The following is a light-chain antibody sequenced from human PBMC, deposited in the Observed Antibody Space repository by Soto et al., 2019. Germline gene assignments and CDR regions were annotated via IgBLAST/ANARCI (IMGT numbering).Light chain of an antibody. CDR3: AAWDGSLNHIL. CDR2: NDN. Sequence: QSVLTQPPSASGTPGQGVAISCSGSSSNMGSNTVNWYQHLPGTAPKLLIYNDNQRPSGVPDRFYGSKSGTSASLAITGLQSGDEADYYCAAWDGSLNHILFGGGTKVTVL. J-gene: IGLJ2*01. V-gene: IGLV1-44*01. CDR1: SSNMGSNT.